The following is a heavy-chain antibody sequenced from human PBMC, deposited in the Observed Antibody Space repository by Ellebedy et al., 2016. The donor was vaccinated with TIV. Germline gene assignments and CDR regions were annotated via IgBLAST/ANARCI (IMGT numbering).Heavy chain of an antibody. D-gene: IGHD3-22*01. J-gene: IGHJ6*02. CDR1: GYTFTANY. CDR3: ARVRRGSSGMDV. Sequence: ASVKVSCKASGYTFTANYIHWVRQAPGHGLEWMGWVNPDSGSTNFPQRFQGRVAITRATYVNTAYMELSRLESDDTATYYCARVRRGSSGMDVWGQGTTVTVS. V-gene: IGHV1-2*02. CDR2: VNPDSGST.